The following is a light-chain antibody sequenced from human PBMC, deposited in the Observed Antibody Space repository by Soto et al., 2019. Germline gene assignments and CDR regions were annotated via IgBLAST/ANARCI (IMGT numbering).Light chain of an antibody. Sequence: QSVLTQSPSASASLGASVKITCTLSSGHSSYPIAWHQQQPDKGPRFLMKLNSDGSHSKGDGIPDRFSGSTSGAERYLTITSLQSEDEADYYCQTWATGIRVFGGGTQLTVL. CDR2: LNSDGSH. V-gene: IGLV4-69*01. CDR1: SGHSSYP. CDR3: QTWATGIRV. J-gene: IGLJ2*01.